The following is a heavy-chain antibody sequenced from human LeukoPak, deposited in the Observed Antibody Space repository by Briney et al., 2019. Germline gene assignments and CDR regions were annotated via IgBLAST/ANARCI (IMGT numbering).Heavy chain of an antibody. CDR1: GGSFSGFY. Sequence: SETLSLTCAVYGGSFSGFYWSWIRQPPGKGLEWIGYIHYSGSTNYNTSLKSRVTISVDTSKNQFSLKLSSVTAADTAVYYCARDEGRGAFEIWGQGTMVTVSS. CDR3: ARDEGRGAFEI. CDR2: IHYSGST. J-gene: IGHJ3*02. V-gene: IGHV4-59*01.